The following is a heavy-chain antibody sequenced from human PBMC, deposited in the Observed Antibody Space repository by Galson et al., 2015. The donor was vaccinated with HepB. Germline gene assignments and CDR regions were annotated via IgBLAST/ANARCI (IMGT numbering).Heavy chain of an antibody. J-gene: IGHJ4*02. CDR2: LSSSGGNT. V-gene: IGHV3-21*01. D-gene: IGHD1-26*01. CDR3: ARLTVDWWEDY. CDR1: GFSFTSYA. Sequence: SLRLSCAASGFSFTSYAMSWVRQAPRKGLEWVSSLSSSGGNTYYADSVKGRFTISRDNAKNSLYLQMNSLRAEDTAVYYCARLTVDWWEDYWGQGTLVTVSS.